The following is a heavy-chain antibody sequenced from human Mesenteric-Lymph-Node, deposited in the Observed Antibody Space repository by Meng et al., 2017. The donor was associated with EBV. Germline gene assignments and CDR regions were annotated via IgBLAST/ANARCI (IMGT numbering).Heavy chain of an antibody. CDR2: MNHDGRA. CDR3: ARLVVDPIDNWFDP. J-gene: IGHJ5*02. CDR1: CESFSDHY. Sequence: VQMQAGGEGQLKPSETLSFITTFYCESFSDHYWSWIRQPTGKGPQWIGEMNHDGRANYNPSLKSRVTMSVDTSKNQLSLKLSTVTAADTAIYYCARLVVDPIDNWFDPWGQGTLVTVSS. V-gene: IGHV4-34*01. D-gene: IGHD2-15*01.